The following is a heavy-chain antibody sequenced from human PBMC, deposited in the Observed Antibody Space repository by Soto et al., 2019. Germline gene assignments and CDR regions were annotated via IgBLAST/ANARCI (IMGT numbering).Heavy chain of an antibody. J-gene: IGHJ6*02. D-gene: IGHD3-10*01. Sequence: QVQLVESGGGVVQPGRSLRLSCAASGFTFSSYGMHWVRQAPGKGLEWVAVIWYDGSNKYYADSVNGRFTISRDNSKITLYLQMNSLRAEDTAVYYCARDLSAYYGVPIPLYYGMDVWGQGTTVTVSS. CDR3: ARDLSAYYGVPIPLYYGMDV. CDR2: IWYDGSNK. CDR1: GFTFSSYG. V-gene: IGHV3-33*01.